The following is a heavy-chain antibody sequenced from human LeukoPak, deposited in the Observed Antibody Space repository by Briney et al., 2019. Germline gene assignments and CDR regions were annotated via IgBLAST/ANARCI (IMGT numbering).Heavy chain of an antibody. CDR2: ISAYNGNT. D-gene: IGHD3-10*01. Sequence: ASVKVSCKASGYTFTSYGISWVRQAPGQGLEWMGWISAYNGNTNYAQKLQGRVTMTTDTSTSTAYMELSRLRSDDTAVYYCARPFFGMVRGVTDYWGQGTLVTVSS. CDR3: ARPFFGMVRGVTDY. V-gene: IGHV1-18*01. CDR1: GYTFTSYG. J-gene: IGHJ4*02.